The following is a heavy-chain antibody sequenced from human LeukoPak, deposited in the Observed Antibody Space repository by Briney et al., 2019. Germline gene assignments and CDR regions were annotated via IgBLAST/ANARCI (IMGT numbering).Heavy chain of an antibody. J-gene: IGHJ4*02. D-gene: IGHD6-13*01. CDR3: ARRSIAAARGYFDY. V-gene: IGHV4-4*02. CDR1: GGSISSSNW. Sequence: PSETLSLTCAVSGGSISSSNWWSWVRRPPGKGLEWIGEIYHSGSTNYNPSLKSRVTISLDKSKNQFSLKLSSVTAADTAVYYCARRSIAAARGYFDYWGQGTLVTVSS. CDR2: IYHSGST.